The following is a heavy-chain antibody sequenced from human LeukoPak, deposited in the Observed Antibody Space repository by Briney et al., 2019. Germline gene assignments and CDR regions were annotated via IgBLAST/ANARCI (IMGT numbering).Heavy chain of an antibody. D-gene: IGHD3-10*01. CDR3: ARFRDKREYWFDP. CDR1: GFTFSSYS. Sequence: GGSLRLSCAASGFTFSSYSMNWVRQAPGKGLEWVSYISSSSSTIYYADSVKGRFTISRDNAKNSLYLQMNSLRAEDTAVYYCARFRDKREYWFDPWGQGTLVTVSS. J-gene: IGHJ5*02. CDR2: ISSSSSTI. V-gene: IGHV3-48*04.